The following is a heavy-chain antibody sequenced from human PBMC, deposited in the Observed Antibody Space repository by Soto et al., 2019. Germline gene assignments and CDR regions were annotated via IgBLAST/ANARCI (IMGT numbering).Heavy chain of an antibody. J-gene: IGHJ5*01. CDR1: GFTFSSYS. Sequence: GGSLRLSCAASGFTFSSYSMSWVRQAPGKGLEWVSGFRTSGDGGTTYYADSVKGRFTISRDNSKNMLFLQMNSLRAEDTAIYYSAKKVNSGPGSQYCDSWGRGRRGAVSS. CDR3: AKKVNSGPGSQYCDS. D-gene: IGHD3-10*01. V-gene: IGHV3-23*01. CDR2: FRTSGDGGTT.